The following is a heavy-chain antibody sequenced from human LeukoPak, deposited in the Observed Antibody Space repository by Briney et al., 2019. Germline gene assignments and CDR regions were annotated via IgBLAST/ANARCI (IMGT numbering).Heavy chain of an antibody. Sequence: PGGSLRLSCAASGFTVSSNYMSWIRQPPGKGLEWIGEINHSGSTNYNPSLKSRVTISVDTSKNQFSLKLSSVTAADTAVYYCARGRLGIFGVVIIQYFDYWGQGTLVTVSS. V-gene: IGHV4-34*01. CDR1: GFTVSSNY. D-gene: IGHD3-3*01. J-gene: IGHJ4*02. CDR2: INHSGST. CDR3: ARGRLGIFGVVIIQYFDY.